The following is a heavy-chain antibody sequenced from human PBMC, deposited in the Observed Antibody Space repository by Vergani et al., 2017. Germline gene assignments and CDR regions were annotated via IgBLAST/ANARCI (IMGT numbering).Heavy chain of an antibody. V-gene: IGHV4-4*02. CDR2: ISHSGST. CDR1: GGSISSVNW. CDR3: ARDEGNDFWSGYHRGKNWFDP. D-gene: IGHD3-3*01. Sequence: QVQLQESGPGLVKPSGTLSLTCAVSGGSISSVNWWSWVRQPPGKGLEWIGEISHSGSTNYNPSLKSRVTISVDKSKSQFSLKLSSVTAADTAVYYCARDEGNDFWSGYHRGKNWFDPWGQGTLVTVSS. J-gene: IGHJ5*02.